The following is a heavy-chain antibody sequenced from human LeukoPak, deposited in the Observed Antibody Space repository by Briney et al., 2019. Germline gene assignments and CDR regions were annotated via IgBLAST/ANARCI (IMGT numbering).Heavy chain of an antibody. D-gene: IGHD6-13*01. V-gene: IGHV1-8*01. CDR1: VYTFTSYD. CDR3: ARGPPESSNSDY. Sequence: GASVTVSCKASVYTFTSYDINWVRQATGQGLEWMGWMNPNSANTGYAQKFQGRVTMTRNTSISTAYMELSSLRSEDTAVYYCARGPPESSNSDYWGQGTLVTVSS. J-gene: IGHJ4*02. CDR2: MNPNSANT.